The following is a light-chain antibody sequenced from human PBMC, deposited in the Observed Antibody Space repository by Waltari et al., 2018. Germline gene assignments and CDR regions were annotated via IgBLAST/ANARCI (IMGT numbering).Light chain of an antibody. CDR2: GAS. Sequence: EIVLTQSPGTLSLSPGEGAALSCRASQNVGSNYLAWSQQKPGQAPRLPIYGASNRATGIPDRFSGRGSGTDCTLTVSRLEPEDFAVYYCHQYGTSPKTFGQGTKVELK. V-gene: IGKV3-20*01. J-gene: IGKJ1*01. CDR1: QNVGSNY. CDR3: HQYGTSPKT.